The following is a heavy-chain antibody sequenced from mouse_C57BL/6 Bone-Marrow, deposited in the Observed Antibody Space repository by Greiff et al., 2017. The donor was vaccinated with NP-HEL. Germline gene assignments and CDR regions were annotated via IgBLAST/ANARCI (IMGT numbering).Heavy chain of an antibody. CDR2: IRSKSSNYAT. CDR1: GFTFNTYA. D-gene: IGHD2-2*01. V-gene: IGHV10-3*01. J-gene: IGHJ3*01. CDR3: VRSFYYGYDEGFFY. Sequence: GGGLVQPKGSLTLSCAASGFTFNTYAMHWVRQAPGKGLEWVARIRSKSSNYATYYADSVKDRFTISRDDSQSMLYLQMNNLKTEDTAMYYCVRSFYYGYDEGFFYWGQGTLVTVSA.